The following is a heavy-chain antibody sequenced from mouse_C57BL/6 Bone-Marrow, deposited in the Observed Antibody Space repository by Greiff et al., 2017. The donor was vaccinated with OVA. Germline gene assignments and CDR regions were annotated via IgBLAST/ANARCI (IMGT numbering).Heavy chain of an antibody. D-gene: IGHD1-1*01. J-gene: IGHJ4*01. CDR1: GYTFTDYN. CDR2: INPNNGST. V-gene: IGHV1-18*01. CDR3: ERWAPTSALLRLDVYAMDY. Sequence: EVQLQQSGPELVKPGASVKIPCKASGYTFTDYNMDWVKQSHGKSLEWIGDINPNNGSTIYNQKFKGKATLTVDKSSSPAYMELRSLTSEATAVYYVERWAPTSALLRLDVYAMDYWGQGTSVTVSS.